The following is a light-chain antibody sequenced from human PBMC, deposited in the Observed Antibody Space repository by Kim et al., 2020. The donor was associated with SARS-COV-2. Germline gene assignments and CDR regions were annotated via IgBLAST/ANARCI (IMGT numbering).Light chain of an antibody. CDR3: QTWGTGIWV. V-gene: IGLV4-69*01. CDR2: LNSDGSH. J-gene: IGLJ3*02. Sequence: QLVLTQSPSASASLGASVKLTCTLSSGHSSYAIAWHQQQPEKGPRYLMKLNSDGSHSKWDGIPDRFSGSSSGAERYLTISSLQSEDEADYYCQTWGTGIWVFGGGTQLTVL. CDR1: SGHSSYA.